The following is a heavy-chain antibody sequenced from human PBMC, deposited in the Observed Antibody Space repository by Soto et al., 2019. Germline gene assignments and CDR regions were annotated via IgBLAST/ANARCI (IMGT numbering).Heavy chain of an antibody. CDR2: IKSQSDGGAT. CDR1: GFLFSNAW. V-gene: IGHV3-15*01. D-gene: IGHD3-22*01. CDR3: ARDGHHDYDSSGYYLWTPVFSPGHFDY. J-gene: IGHJ4*02. Sequence: GGSLRLSCAASGFLFSNAWMSWVRQGPGKGLEWVARIKSQSDGGATEYAAVVKGRFTISRDNSKNTLYLQMNSLRAEDTAVYYCARDGHHDYDSSGYYLWTPVFSPGHFDYWGQGTLVTVSS.